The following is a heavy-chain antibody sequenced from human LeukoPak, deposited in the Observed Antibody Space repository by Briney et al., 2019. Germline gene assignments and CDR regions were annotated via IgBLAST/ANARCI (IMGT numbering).Heavy chain of an antibody. CDR3: ARDNNWNYPDY. V-gene: IGHV3-74*03. D-gene: IGHD1-7*01. CDR1: GFTFSSYW. J-gene: IGHJ4*02. CDR2: INSDGSST. Sequence: GGSLRLSCAASGFTFSSYWMHWVRQAPGKGLVWVSRINSDGSSTMYADSVKGRFTISRDNAKNTLFLQMNSLRAEDTAVYYCARDNNWNYPDYWGQGTLVTVSS.